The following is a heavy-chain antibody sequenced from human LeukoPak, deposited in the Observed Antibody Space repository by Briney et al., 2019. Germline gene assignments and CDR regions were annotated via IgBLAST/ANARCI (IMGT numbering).Heavy chain of an antibody. Sequence: GRSLRLSCAASGFTFDDYAMHWVRQAPGKGLEWVSGISWNSGSIGYADSVKGRFTISRDNAKNSLYLQMNSLRAEDTALYYCAKDISYSSSWSGFDYWGQGTLVTVSS. J-gene: IGHJ4*02. D-gene: IGHD6-13*01. CDR2: ISWNSGSI. V-gene: IGHV3-9*01. CDR3: AKDISYSSSWSGFDY. CDR1: GFTFDDYA.